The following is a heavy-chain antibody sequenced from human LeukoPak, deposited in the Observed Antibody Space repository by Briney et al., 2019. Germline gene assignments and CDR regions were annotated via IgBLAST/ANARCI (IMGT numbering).Heavy chain of an antibody. CDR2: SKNKGNNYTT. J-gene: IGHJ4*02. CDR3: AREGDSSGPDFVY. Sequence: GGSLRLSCAASGFTSSNYYMDWVRQAPGKGLEWVGRSKNKGNNYTTEYAASVKGRFTISRDDSKNSPYLQMNSLKSEDTAVYFCAREGDSSGPDFVYWGQGTLVTVSS. V-gene: IGHV3-72*01. D-gene: IGHD6-19*01. CDR1: GFTSSNYY.